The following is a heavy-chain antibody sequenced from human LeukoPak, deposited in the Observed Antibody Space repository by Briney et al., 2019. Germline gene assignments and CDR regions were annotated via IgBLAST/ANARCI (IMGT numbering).Heavy chain of an antibody. J-gene: IGHJ4*02. CDR3: ARVCNSASVYFDY. CDR1: GFTFSSYA. V-gene: IGHV3-30*04. D-gene: IGHD4-23*01. CDR2: ISYDGSNK. Sequence: GRSLRLSCAASGFTFSSYAMHWVRQAPGKGLEWVAVISYDGSNKYYADSVKGRFTISRDNSKNTLYLQMNSLRAEDTAVYYCARVCNSASVYFDYWGQGTLVTVSS.